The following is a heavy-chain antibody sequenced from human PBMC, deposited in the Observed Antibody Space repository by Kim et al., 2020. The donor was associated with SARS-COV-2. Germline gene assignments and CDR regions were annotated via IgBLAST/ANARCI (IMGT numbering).Heavy chain of an antibody. CDR1: GFTFSSYA. V-gene: IGHV3-23*01. CDR3: AKDHPNPKGPLWFGELRVPYYYYGMDV. Sequence: GGSLRLSCAASGFTFSSYAMSWVRQAPGKGLEWVSAISGSGGSTYYADSVKGRFTISRDNSKNTLYLQMNSLRAEDTAVYYCAKDHPNPKGPLWFGELRVPYYYYGMDVWGQGTTVTVSS. D-gene: IGHD3-10*01. J-gene: IGHJ6*02. CDR2: ISGSGGST.